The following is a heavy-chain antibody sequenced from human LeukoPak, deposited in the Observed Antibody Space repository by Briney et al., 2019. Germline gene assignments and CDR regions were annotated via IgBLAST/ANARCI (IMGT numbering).Heavy chain of an antibody. CDR3: ARGPRLYSSSWYVPDF. Sequence: ASVKVSCKASGYTFTTYSITWVRQAPGQGLEWMGWISAYNGNAKYAQRVQGRVTMATDTSTSTAYMELRSLRSGDTAVYFCARGPRLYSSSWYVPDFWGQGTLVTVSS. V-gene: IGHV1-18*01. CDR1: GYTFTTYS. D-gene: IGHD6-13*01. CDR2: ISAYNGNA. J-gene: IGHJ4*02.